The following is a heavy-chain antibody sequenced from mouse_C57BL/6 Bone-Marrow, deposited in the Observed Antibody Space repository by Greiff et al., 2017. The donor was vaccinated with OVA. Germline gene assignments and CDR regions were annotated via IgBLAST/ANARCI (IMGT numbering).Heavy chain of an antibody. D-gene: IGHD1-1*01. Sequence: QVQLQQPGAELVMPGASVKLSCKASGYTFTSYWMHWVKQRPGQGLEWIGVIDPSDSYTNYNQKFKGKSTLTVDKSSSTAYMQLSSLTSEDSAVYYCARRDITYFVYWGQGTTLTVSS. CDR3: ARRDITYFVY. CDR1: GYTFTSYW. J-gene: IGHJ2*01. CDR2: IDPSDSYT. V-gene: IGHV1-69*01.